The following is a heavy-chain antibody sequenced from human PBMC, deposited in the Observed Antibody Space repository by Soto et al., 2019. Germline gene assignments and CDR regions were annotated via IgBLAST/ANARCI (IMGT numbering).Heavy chain of an antibody. D-gene: IGHD1-20*01. Sequence: KPSETLSLTCAVSGYPISSVYYWGWIRQPPGKGLEWIGSIYHSGSTYYNPSLKSRVTISVDTSKNQFSLKLSSVTAADTAVYYCARGSPVYDYFDYWGQGTLVTVSS. CDR3: ARGSPVYDYFDY. V-gene: IGHV4-38-2*01. CDR1: GYPISSVYY. CDR2: IYHSGST. J-gene: IGHJ4*02.